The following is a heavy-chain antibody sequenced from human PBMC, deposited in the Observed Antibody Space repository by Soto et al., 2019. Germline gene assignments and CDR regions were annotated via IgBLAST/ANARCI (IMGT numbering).Heavy chain of an antibody. CDR1: GYSFTSYW. CDR2: IYPGDSDT. Sequence: GESLKISCKGSGYSFTSYWIGWVRQMPGKGLEWMGIIYPGDSDTRYSPSFQGQVTISADESISTAYLQWSSLKASDTAMYYCARLSRSCSSTSCSRAYYYYGMDVWGQGTTVTVSS. J-gene: IGHJ6*02. CDR3: ARLSRSCSSTSCSRAYYYYGMDV. V-gene: IGHV5-51*01. D-gene: IGHD2-2*01.